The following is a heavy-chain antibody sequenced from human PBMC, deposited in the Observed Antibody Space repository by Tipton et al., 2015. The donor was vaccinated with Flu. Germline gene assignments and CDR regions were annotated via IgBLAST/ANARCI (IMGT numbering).Heavy chain of an antibody. D-gene: IGHD6-25*01. CDR2: INPADSDI. CDR1: GYSFSDYW. CDR3: VRPATAYNSDDY. V-gene: IGHV5-51*03. Sequence: QLVQSGAEVKKPGESLKISCKGSGYSFSDYWIGWVRHMPGKRLEWMGMINPADSDIRYSPSFRGQVTISADKSINTAYLQWSSLKASDTAIYYCVRPATAYNSDDYWGQGVLVTVSS. J-gene: IGHJ4*02.